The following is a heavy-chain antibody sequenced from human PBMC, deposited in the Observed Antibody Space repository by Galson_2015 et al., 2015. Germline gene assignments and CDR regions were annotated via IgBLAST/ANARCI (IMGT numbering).Heavy chain of an antibody. CDR2: ISYDGSKE. D-gene: IGHD3-3*01. CDR3: ARGATVTIFGTALDI. V-gene: IGHV3-30*01. J-gene: IGHJ3*02. CDR1: GFTFSNYA. Sequence: SLRLSCAASGFTFSNYAMHWVRQAPGKGLEWLAVISYDGSKEYYADSVKGRFTISRDNSKNTLYLQMNSLTAEDTVVYFCARGATVTIFGTALDIWGQGTVVTVSS.